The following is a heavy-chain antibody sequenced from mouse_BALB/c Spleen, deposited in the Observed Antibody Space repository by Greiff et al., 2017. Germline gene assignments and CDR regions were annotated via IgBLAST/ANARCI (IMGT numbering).Heavy chain of an antibody. V-gene: IGHV1-31*01. CDR1: GYSFTGYY. CDR3: ARGGYGNGWYFDV. Sequence: VQLQQSGPELVKPGASVKISCKASGYSFTGYYMHWVKQSHVKSLEWIGRINPYNGATSYNQNFKDKASLTVDKSSSTAYMELHSLTSEDSAVYYCARGGYGNGWYFDVWGAGTTVTVSS. D-gene: IGHD2-1*01. J-gene: IGHJ1*01. CDR2: INPYNGAT.